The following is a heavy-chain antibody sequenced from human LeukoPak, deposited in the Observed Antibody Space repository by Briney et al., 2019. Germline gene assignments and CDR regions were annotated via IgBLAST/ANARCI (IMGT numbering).Heavy chain of an antibody. CDR3: ARESKTYDGSGYYHDS. J-gene: IGHJ4*02. V-gene: IGHV4-4*07. D-gene: IGHD3-22*01. Sequence: SETLSLTCIVSGGXIYNYYCSWIRQPAGKGLEWIGRIYTSGSTDYSPSLKSRVTMSLDTSKNQFSLNLYSVTAADTAAYFCARESKTYDGSGYYHDSWGQGILVTVSS. CDR2: IYTSGST. CDR1: GGXIYNYY.